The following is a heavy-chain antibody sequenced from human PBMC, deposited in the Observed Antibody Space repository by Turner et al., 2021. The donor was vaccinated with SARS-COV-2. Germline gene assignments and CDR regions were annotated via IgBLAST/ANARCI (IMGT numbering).Heavy chain of an antibody. CDR3: ASSAGYSGSWYLKH. J-gene: IGHJ4*02. V-gene: IGHV3-53*04. D-gene: IGHD6-13*01. CDR2: IYSGGST. Sequence: EVQLGEAGGGLVQAGGSLRLSCAASGFTVRSNYMSLVRQARGKGLEWVSVIYSGGSTYYADSVKGRFTISRHNSKNTLYLQMNSLRAEDTAVYYCASSAGYSGSWYLKHWGQGTLVTVSS. CDR1: GFTVRSNY.